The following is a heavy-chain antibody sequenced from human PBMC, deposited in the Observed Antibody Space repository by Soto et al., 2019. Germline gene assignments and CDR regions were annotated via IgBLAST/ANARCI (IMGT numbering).Heavy chain of an antibody. CDR3: ARRVGYCSSTSCYTGWFDP. CDR2: IYPGDSDT. V-gene: IGHV5-51*01. J-gene: IGHJ5*02. D-gene: IGHD2-2*02. Sequence: PGESLKISCKGSGYIFTSYWIGWGLQMPGEGLEWMGIIYPGDSDTRYSPSFQGQVTISADKSISTAYLQWSSLKASDTAMYYCARRVGYCSSTSCYTGWFDPWGQGTLVTVSS. CDR1: GYIFTSYW.